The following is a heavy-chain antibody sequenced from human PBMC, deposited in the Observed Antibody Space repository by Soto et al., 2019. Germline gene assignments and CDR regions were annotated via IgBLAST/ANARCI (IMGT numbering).Heavy chain of an antibody. Sequence: SETLSLTCAVVGDSLRGQSWNWIRQSPGKGLEWIGELDQSGSTNYNPSLKSRVTISVDTSKNQFSLKLSSVTAADTAAYYCARGNGITIFGVARDGYYWGQGTLVTVSS. J-gene: IGHJ4*02. D-gene: IGHD3-3*01. CDR3: ARGNGITIFGVARDGYY. CDR1: GDSLRGQS. V-gene: IGHV4-34*01. CDR2: LDQSGST.